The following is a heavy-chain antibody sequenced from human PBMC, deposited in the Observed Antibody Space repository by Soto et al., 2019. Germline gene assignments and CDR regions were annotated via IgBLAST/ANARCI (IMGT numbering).Heavy chain of an antibody. CDR2: INHSGST. Sequence: KPSETLSLTCAVYGGSFSGYYWSWIRQPPGKGLEWIGEINHSGSTNYNPSLKSRVTISVDTSKNQFSLKLSSVTAADTAVYYCERGTMIVVLDYWGQGTLVTVSS. J-gene: IGHJ4*02. CDR1: GGSFSGYY. D-gene: IGHD3-22*01. V-gene: IGHV4-34*01. CDR3: ERGTMIVVLDY.